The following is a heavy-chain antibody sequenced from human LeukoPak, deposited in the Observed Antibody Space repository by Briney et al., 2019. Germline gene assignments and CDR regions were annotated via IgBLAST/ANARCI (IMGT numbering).Heavy chain of an antibody. V-gene: IGHV3-53*01. CDR2: IYSGGST. CDR1: GFTVSRNY. CDR3: AREMVRGVIDY. D-gene: IGHD3-10*01. Sequence: GGSQRLSCAASGFTVSRNYMRWARQAPGKGLEWVSVIYSGGSTYYADSVKGRFTIHRDNSKNTLYLKMNSLRAEDTAVYYCAREMVRGVIDYWGQGSLVAVSS. J-gene: IGHJ4*02.